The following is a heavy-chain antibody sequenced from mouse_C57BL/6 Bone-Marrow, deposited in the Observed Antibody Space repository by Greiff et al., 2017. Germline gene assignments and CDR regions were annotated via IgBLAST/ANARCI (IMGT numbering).Heavy chain of an antibody. V-gene: IGHV1-53*01. Sequence: QVQLQQPGTELVKPGASVKLSCKASGYTFTSYWMHWVKQRPGQGLEWIGNIKPSNGGTNYNEKFKSKATLTVDKSSSTAYMQLSSLTYEDSAVYYCARNYDGSSQYYFDDRGQGTTLTVSS. J-gene: IGHJ2*01. CDR1: GYTFTSYW. CDR3: ARNYDGSSQYYFDD. CDR2: IKPSNGGT. D-gene: IGHD1-1*01.